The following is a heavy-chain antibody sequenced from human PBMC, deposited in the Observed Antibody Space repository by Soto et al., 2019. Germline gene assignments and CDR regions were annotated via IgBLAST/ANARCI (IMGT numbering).Heavy chain of an antibody. V-gene: IGHV4-30-4*01. CDR2: IFHSGAT. CDR3: ATLNYDILTGYYVFDY. CDR1: GTSLNRTNYY. J-gene: IGHJ4*02. D-gene: IGHD3-9*01. Sequence: SETLSLTCSVSGTSLNRTNYYWSWIRQPPGRGLEWIGYIFHSGATYGSPALQRRVTISLDTSKSQFSLHLSSVTAADTAVYYCATLNYDILTGYYVFDYWGQGALVTVSS.